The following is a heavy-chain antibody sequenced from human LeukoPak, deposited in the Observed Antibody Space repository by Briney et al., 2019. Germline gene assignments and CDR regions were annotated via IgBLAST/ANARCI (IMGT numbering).Heavy chain of an antibody. J-gene: IGHJ4*02. CDR3: VKSGGYGLIDY. V-gene: IGHV4-39*01. Sequence: SETLSLTCTVSGGSISSSSYYWGWIRRPPGKGLEWIGSIYYTGSTYYNASLQSRVTISIDTSKDQFSLRLNSVTAADTAMYYCVKSGGYGLIDYWGQGTLVTVSS. CDR1: GGSISSSSYY. CDR2: IYYTGST. D-gene: IGHD1-26*01.